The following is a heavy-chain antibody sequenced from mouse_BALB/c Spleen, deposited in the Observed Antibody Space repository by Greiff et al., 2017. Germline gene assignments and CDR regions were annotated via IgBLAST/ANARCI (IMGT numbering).Heavy chain of an antibody. V-gene: IGHV5-17*02. D-gene: IGHD3-1*01. CDR2: ISSGSSTI. CDR1: GFTFSSFG. Sequence: EVKLMESGGGLVQPGGSRKLSCAASGFTFSSFGMHWVRQAPEKGLEWVAYISSGSSTIYYADTVKGRFTISRDNPKNTLFLQMTSLRSEDTAMYYCARSGYLYYFDYWGQGTTLTVSS. J-gene: IGHJ2*01. CDR3: ARSGYLYYFDY.